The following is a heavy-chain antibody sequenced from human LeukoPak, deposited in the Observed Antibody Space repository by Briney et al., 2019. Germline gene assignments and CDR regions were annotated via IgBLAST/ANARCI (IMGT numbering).Heavy chain of an antibody. J-gene: IGHJ4*02. Sequence: ASVKVSFKASGYTFTSYYLHWVRQAPGQGLEWMGIINPSSSSTTYAQNFQGRVTMTRDMSTSTVYMQLSSLRSEDTAMYYCARGRDLAVTGTNFDYWGQGTLVTVSS. V-gene: IGHV1-46*01. CDR3: ARGRDLAVTGTNFDY. D-gene: IGHD6-19*01. CDR1: GYTFTSYY. CDR2: INPSSSST.